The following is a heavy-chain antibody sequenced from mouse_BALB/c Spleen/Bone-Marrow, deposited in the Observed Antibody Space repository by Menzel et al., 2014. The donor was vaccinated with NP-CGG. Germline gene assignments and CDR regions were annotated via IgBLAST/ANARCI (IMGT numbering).Heavy chain of an antibody. J-gene: IGHJ3*01. CDR3: AREKVYYGISWFAY. V-gene: IGHV1-61*01. Sequence: QVQLQQSGTESVRPGASVKLSCKASGYSFTTYWMNWVKQRPGQGLEWIGMIHPSDSETRLNQKFKDKATLTVDKSSSTAYMQLNSPTSEDSAVYYCAREKVYYGISWFAYWDQGTLITVST. D-gene: IGHD2-1*01. CDR2: IHPSDSET. CDR1: GYSFTTYW.